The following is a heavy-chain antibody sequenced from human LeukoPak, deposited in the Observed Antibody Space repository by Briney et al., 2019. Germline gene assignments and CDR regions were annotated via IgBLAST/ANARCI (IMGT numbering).Heavy chain of an antibody. J-gene: IGHJ4*02. V-gene: IGHV1-18*01. Sequence: ASVKVSCKASGYTFTSYGISWVRQAPGQGLEWMGWISAYNGNTNHAQKLQGRVTMTTDTSTSTDYMELRSLRSDDTAVYYCARDHLRYDFWSGYHNFDYWGQGTLVTVSS. D-gene: IGHD3-3*01. CDR1: GYTFTSYG. CDR2: ISAYNGNT. CDR3: ARDHLRYDFWSGYHNFDY.